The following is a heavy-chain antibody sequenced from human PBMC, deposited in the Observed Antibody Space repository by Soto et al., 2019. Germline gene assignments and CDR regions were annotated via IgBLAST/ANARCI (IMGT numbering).Heavy chain of an antibody. J-gene: IGHJ3*02. CDR3: ARHDTHLGYCSSTSCYVDI. V-gene: IGHV5-51*01. D-gene: IGHD2-2*01. Sequence: PGESLKISCKGSGYSFTSYWIGWVRQMPGKGLEWMGIIYPGDSDTRYSPSFQGQVTISADKSISTAYLQWSSLKASDTAMYYCARHDTHLGYCSSTSCYVDIWGQGTMVTVSS. CDR2: IYPGDSDT. CDR1: GYSFTSYW.